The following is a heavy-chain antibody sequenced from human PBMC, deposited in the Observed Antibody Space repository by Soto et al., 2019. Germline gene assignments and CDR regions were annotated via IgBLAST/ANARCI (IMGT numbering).Heavy chain of an antibody. Sequence: SETLSLNGTVSALAKRGYSRSFIRPPAGDRLEWIGRIYTSRTTDFNPSLKDGVTMSVDTSKNQFSLKLTSVTAADTALYQCPSGDYYGHGYYVVWGQGTQVIVST. D-gene: IGHD3-10*01. V-gene: IGHV4-4*07. CDR2: IYTSRTT. J-gene: IGHJ1*01. CDR1: ALAKRGYS. CDR3: PSGDYYGHGYYVV.